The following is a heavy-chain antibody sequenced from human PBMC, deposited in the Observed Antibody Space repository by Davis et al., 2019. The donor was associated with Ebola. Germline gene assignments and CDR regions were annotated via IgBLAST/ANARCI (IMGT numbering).Heavy chain of an antibody. D-gene: IGHD6-13*01. CDR1: GYTFTSYA. V-gene: IGHV1-3*01. CDR3: ARFVAAAVDY. J-gene: IGHJ4*02. Sequence: AASVKVSCKASGYTFTSYAMHWVRQAPGQRPERMGWINAGNGNTKYSQKFQGRVTITRDTSASTAYMELSSLRSEDTAVYYCARFVAAAVDYWGQGTLVIVSS. CDR2: INAGNGNT.